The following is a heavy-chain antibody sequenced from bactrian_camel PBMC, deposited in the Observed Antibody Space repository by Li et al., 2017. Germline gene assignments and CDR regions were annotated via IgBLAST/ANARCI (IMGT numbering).Heavy chain of an antibody. CDR3: ATRYDGSWQLSDFGY. Sequence: HVQLVESGGDSVRAGGSLRLSCTASRDLHGRYCMGWFRRTPSLEREGVAGIESDGSTSYADSVKGRFTISQDSAKNTVYLQMDSLNSEDTALYYCATRYDGSWQLSDFGYWGQGTQVTVS. CDR2: IESDGST. D-gene: IGHD6*01. V-gene: IGHV3S53*01. J-gene: IGHJ6*01. CDR1: RDLHGRYC.